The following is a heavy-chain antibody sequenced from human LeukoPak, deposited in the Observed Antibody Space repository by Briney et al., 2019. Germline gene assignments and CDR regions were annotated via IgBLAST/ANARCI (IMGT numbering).Heavy chain of an antibody. D-gene: IGHD4/OR15-4a*01. J-gene: IGHJ6*02. CDR2: IYTSGST. CDR3: AREPRAFNYGDYYYYMDV. CDR1: GGSISSYY. Sequence: PSETLSLTCTVSGGSISSYYWSRIRQPAGKGLEWIGRIYTSGSTNYNPSLKSRVTISVDTSKNQFSLKLRSVTAADTAVYYCAREPRAFNYGDYYYYMDVWGQGTTVTVSS. V-gene: IGHV4-4*07.